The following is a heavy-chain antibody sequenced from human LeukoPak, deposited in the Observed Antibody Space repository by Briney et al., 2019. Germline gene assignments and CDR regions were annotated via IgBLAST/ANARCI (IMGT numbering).Heavy chain of an antibody. V-gene: IGHV5-51*01. CDR2: IYPGDSDT. CDR3: AREGEYSGSPHNWFDP. J-gene: IGHJ5*02. CDR1: GYSFTNYW. Sequence: GESLKISCKGSGYSFTNYWIGWVRQMPGKGLEWMGIIYPGDSDTKYSPSFQGQVTISADKSINTAYLQWSSLKASDTAMYYCAREGEYSGSPHNWFDPWGQGTLVTVSS. D-gene: IGHD6-6*01.